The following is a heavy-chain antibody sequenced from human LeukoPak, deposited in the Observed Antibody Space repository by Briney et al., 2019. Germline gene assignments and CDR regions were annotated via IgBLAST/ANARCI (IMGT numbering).Heavy chain of an antibody. CDR3: ARGKYYYGSGSYYNGNNWFDP. CDR2: IYYSGST. Sequence: SETLSLTCTVSGGSISSYYWSWIRQPPGKGLEWIGYIYYSGSTNYNPSLKSRVTISVDTSKNQCSLKLSSVTAADTAVYYCARGKYYYGSGSYYNGNNWFDPWGQGTLVTVSS. V-gene: IGHV4-59*01. J-gene: IGHJ5*02. CDR1: GGSISSYY. D-gene: IGHD3-10*01.